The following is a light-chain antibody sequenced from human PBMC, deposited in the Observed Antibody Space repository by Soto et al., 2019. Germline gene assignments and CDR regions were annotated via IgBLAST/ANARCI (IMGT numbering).Light chain of an antibody. J-gene: IGKJ1*01. CDR2: KAS. V-gene: IGKV1-5*03. Sequence: DIRMTQSPSTLSASVGDRVTITCRASQSISSWLAWYQQKPGKAPDLLIYKASTLESGVPSRFSGSGSGTEFTLTSSSLQPDDFATYCRQQYNSYWTFGQGTKVEIK. CDR1: QSISSW. CDR3: QQYNSYWT.